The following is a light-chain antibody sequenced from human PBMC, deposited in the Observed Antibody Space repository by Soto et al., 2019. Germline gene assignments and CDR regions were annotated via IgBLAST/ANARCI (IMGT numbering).Light chain of an antibody. CDR1: QSVSSSY. CDR3: QHYGSLVLT. CDR2: GAS. Sequence: EIVLTQSPGTLSLSPGERATLSCRASQSVSSSYLAWYQQKPGQAPRLLIYGASSRATGIPDRFSGSGSGTDFTLTISRLEPEDFAVYYCQHYGSLVLTSGGGTKVEIK. V-gene: IGKV3-20*01. J-gene: IGKJ4*01.